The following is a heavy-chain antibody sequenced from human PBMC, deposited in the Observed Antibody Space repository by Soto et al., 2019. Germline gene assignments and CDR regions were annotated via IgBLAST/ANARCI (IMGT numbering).Heavy chain of an antibody. CDR3: ARGGSGYTWSNEF. CDR2: TIPVFQTA. Sequence: QEQLGQSGAEVKKPGSSVKVSCKAAGGLFSSYRISWVRQVPGQGLEWMGGTIPVFQTAYYTQRFQGRATITADDSTNTAYMVLSSLRSEDTGIYYCARGGSGYTWSNEFWGQGTLVTVPS. CDR1: GGLFSSYR. D-gene: IGHD3-22*01. V-gene: IGHV1-69*01. J-gene: IGHJ4*02.